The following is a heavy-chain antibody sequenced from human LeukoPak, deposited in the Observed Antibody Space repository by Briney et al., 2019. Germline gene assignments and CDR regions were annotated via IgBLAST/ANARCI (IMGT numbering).Heavy chain of an antibody. CDR3: ARGRGAAAGTNYYYYTDV. V-gene: IGHV4-4*07. D-gene: IGHD6-13*01. CDR1: GGSISSNY. CDR2: IYTSGST. J-gene: IGHJ6*03. Sequence: SETLSLTCTVSGGSISSNYWSWIRQPAGKGLEWIGRIYTSGSTNYNPSLKSRVTISVDKSKNQFSLKLSSVTAADTAVYYCARGRGAAAGTNYYYYTDVWGKGTTVTVSS.